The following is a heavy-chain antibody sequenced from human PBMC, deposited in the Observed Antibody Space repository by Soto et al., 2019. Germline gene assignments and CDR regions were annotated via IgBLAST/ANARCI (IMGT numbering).Heavy chain of an antibody. CDR2: LGAADDP. J-gene: IGHJ6*02. Sequence: EVQLVESGGGSVQPGESLRLSCAASGFSFRDYDMHWGRQRTGKGLEWVSGLGAADDPYYIASVKGRFSVSRDNAQNSLYLQMNNLRVDDTAVYFCARAYLGRLPRRADYYYAMDVWGRGTTGTVSS. D-gene: IGHD1-26*01. CDR3: ARAYLGRLPRRADYYYAMDV. V-gene: IGHV3-13*05. CDR1: GFSFRDYD.